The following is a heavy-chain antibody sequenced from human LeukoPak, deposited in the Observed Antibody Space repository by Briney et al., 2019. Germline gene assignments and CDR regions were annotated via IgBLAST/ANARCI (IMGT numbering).Heavy chain of an antibody. J-gene: IGHJ1*01. Sequence: SETLSLTCTVSGHSIANSYYWGWIRQSPGKGLGWIGSIHHSGSIFESGSTHYNPSLRSRVTVSADPAKNQFSLTLRSVTAADTAVYFCAKNASSGFFSDWGQGTLVTVSS. CDR1: GHSIANSYY. CDR2: IHHSGSIFESGST. D-gene: IGHD6-25*01. CDR3: AKNASSGFFSD. V-gene: IGHV4-38-2*02.